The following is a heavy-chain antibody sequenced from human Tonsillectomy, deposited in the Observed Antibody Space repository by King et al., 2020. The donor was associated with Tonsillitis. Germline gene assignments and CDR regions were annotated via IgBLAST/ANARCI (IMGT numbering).Heavy chain of an antibody. J-gene: IGHJ3*02. CDR2: MYYTGSA. CDR1: GGSISSYY. Sequence: VQLQESGPGLVKPSETLSLTCTVSGGSISSYYWNWIRQPPGKALECIGYMYYTGSANYNPSLKSRVTMSLDTSKNQFSLKLSSVTAADTAVYFCARGGSAGYFVDAFDIWGQGTMVTVSS. V-gene: IGHV4-59*01. D-gene: IGHD1-26*01. CDR3: ARGGSAGYFVDAFDI.